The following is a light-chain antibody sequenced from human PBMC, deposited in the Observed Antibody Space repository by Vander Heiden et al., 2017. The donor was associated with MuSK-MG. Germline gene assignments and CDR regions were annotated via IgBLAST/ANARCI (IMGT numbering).Light chain of an antibody. CDR1: QSVSSSY. CDR3: QQDGSSPRT. V-gene: IGKV3-20*01. J-gene: IGKJ1*01. Sequence: EIVLPPSPGTLSFSPGERATISCRASQSVSSSYLAWYQQKPGQAPRLLIYGASSRATGIPDRFSGSGSGTDFTLTISRLEPEDFAVYYCQQDGSSPRTFGQGTKVEIK. CDR2: GAS.